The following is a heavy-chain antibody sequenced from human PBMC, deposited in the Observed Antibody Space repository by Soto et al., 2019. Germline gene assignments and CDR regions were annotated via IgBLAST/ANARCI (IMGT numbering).Heavy chain of an antibody. CDR2: IYHSGST. V-gene: IGHV4-4*02. J-gene: IGHJ6*02. Sequence: SETLSLTCAVSGGSISSSNWWSWVRKPPGKGLEWIGEIYHSGSTNYNPSLKSRVTISVDKSKNQFSLKLSSVTAADTAAYYCARDVPAGIYYYYGMDVWGQGTTVTVSS. CDR3: ARDVPAGIYYYYGMDV. CDR1: GGSISSSNW. D-gene: IGHD2-2*01.